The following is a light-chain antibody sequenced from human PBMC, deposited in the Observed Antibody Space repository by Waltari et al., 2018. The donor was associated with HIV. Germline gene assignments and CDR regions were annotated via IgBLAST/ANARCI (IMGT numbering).Light chain of an antibody. Sequence: QSVLTQPPSASGTPGQRVTISCSGSSSNIGNNSVDWYQQLPRTAPKLLIYSNNQRTSVVPDRFSRSKSDTSASLAISGLQSEDEADYYCAAWDDRLNGYVFGSGTKVTVL. CDR1: SSNIGNNS. J-gene: IGLJ1*01. CDR2: SNN. CDR3: AAWDDRLNGYV. V-gene: IGLV1-44*01.